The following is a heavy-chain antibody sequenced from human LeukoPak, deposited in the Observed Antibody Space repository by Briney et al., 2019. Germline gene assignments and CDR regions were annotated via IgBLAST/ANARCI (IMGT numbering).Heavy chain of an antibody. J-gene: IGHJ4*02. CDR1: AFRFSSFA. Sequence: GGSLRLSCAAPAFRFSSFAMTWVRQAPGKGLEWVSGIHGNGETTYYADSVKGRFTISRDNSRELLYLQMNSLRVEDTAVYYCARDGVFRGAHLDWGQGTLVTVSS. CDR2: IHGNGETT. CDR3: ARDGVFRGAHLD. V-gene: IGHV3-23*01. D-gene: IGHD3-10*01.